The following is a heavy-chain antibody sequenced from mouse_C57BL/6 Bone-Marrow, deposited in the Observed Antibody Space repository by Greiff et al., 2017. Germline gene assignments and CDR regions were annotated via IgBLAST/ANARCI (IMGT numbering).Heavy chain of an antibody. V-gene: IGHV1-80*01. CDR1: GYAFSSYW. Sequence: QVQLQQSGAELVKPGASVKISCKASGYAFSSYWMNWVKQRPGQGLEWIGQIYPGDGDTNYNGKFKGKATLTADKSSSTAYMQLSSLTSEDSAVYFCARGSSYGWFAYWGQGTLVTVSA. D-gene: IGHD1-1*01. CDR3: ARGSSYGWFAY. J-gene: IGHJ3*01. CDR2: IYPGDGDT.